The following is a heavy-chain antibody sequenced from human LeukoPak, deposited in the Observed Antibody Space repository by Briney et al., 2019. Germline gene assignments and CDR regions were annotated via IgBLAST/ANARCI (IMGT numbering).Heavy chain of an antibody. Sequence: GGSLRLSCAASGFTFSSTWMSWVRQAPGKGLEWVGRIKSNIDGGAMLHPFKADSPSQEMIQVTLYLQMNSLKTEDTAVYYCTTGGSVIVTGTRAFDIWGQGTMVTVSS. V-gene: IGHV3-15*06. CDR2: IKSNIDGGA. J-gene: IGHJ3*02. D-gene: IGHD1-7*01. CDR1: GFTFSSTW. CDR3: TTGGSVIVTGTRAFDI.